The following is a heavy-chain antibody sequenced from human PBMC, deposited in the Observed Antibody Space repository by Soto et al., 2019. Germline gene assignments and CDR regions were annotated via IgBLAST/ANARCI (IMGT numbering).Heavy chain of an antibody. CDR3: AKKTRIAVAGWFDP. CDR2: ISYDGSNK. CDR1: GFTFSSYG. V-gene: IGHV3-30*18. D-gene: IGHD6-19*01. Sequence: QVQLVESGGGVVQPGRSLRLSCAASGFTFSSYGMHWVRQAPGKGLEWVAVISYDGSNKYYADSVKGRFTISRDNSKNTLYLQMNSLRAEDTAVYYCAKKTRIAVAGWFDPGGQGTLVTVSS. J-gene: IGHJ5*02.